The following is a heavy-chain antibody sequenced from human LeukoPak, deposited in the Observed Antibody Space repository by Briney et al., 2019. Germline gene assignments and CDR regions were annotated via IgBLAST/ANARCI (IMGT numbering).Heavy chain of an antibody. CDR3: ATDGAGFDT. CDR1: GFTFNDYY. J-gene: IGHJ5*02. CDR2: INIGGTNT. V-gene: IGHV3-11*01. Sequence: GGSLRLSCAASGFTFNDYYMSWIRPAPGGGLEWLSYINIGGTNTHYADSVKGRFTISRDNAKKSLYLEMNNLRAEDTAVYYCATDGAGFDTWGQGVLVTVSS.